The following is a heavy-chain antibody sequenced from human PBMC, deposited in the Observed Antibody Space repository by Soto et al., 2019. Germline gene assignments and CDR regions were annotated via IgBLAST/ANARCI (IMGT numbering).Heavy chain of an antibody. D-gene: IGHD3-22*01. CDR1: GGSISSGDYY. CDR3: ARVPGRMSYYDSTY. V-gene: IGHV4-30-4*01. J-gene: IGHJ4*02. CDR2: IYYSGST. Sequence: PSETLSLTCTVSGGSISSGDYYWSWIRPPPGKGLEWIGYIYYSGSTYYNPSLKSRVTISVDTSKNQFSLKLSSVTAADTAVYYCARVPGRMSYYDSTYWGQGTLVTVSS.